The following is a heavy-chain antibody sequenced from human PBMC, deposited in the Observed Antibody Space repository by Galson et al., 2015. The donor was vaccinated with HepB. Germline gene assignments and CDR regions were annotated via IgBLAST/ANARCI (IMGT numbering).Heavy chain of an antibody. V-gene: IGHV5-10-1*01. D-gene: IGHD2-2*01. CDR1: GLNFLSYW. J-gene: IGHJ4*02. CDR2: IDPSDSYT. Sequence: QSGAEVTKPGESLRISCKGSGLNFLSYWITWVRQMPGKGLEWMGKIDPSDSYTNYSPSFQGHVTISADKSISTAYLQWSSLKASDTAMYYCALVGQDVVVVPDDGDEVDYWGQGTLVTVSS. CDR3: ALVGQDVVVVPDDGDEVDY.